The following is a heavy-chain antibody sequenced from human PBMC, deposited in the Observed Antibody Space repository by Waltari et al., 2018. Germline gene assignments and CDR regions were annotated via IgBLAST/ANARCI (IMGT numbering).Heavy chain of an antibody. V-gene: IGHV1-3*01. CDR1: GYPFTSYA. CDR2: INAGNGNT. D-gene: IGHD6-19*01. CDR3: AAIAVAGPFDY. J-gene: IGHJ4*02. Sequence: QVQLVQSGAEVKKPGASVKVSCKASGYPFTSYAMHWVRQAPGQRLEWMGWINAGNGNTKYSQKCQGRVTITRDTSASTAYMELSSLRSEDTAVYYCAAIAVAGPFDYWGQGTLVTVSS.